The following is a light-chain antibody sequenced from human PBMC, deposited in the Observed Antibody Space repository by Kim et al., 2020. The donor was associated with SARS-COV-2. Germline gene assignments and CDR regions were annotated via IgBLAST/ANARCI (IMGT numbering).Light chain of an antibody. J-gene: IGLJ2*01. CDR1: KLGDKY. CDR3: QAWDSRINVV. CDR2: QDD. V-gene: IGLV3-1*01. Sequence: VSPGQTASITCSGDKLGDKYACWYQQKPGQSPVLVIYQDDKRPSGIPERFSGSNSGNTATLTISGTQAMDEADYYCQAWDSRINVVFGGGTQLTVL.